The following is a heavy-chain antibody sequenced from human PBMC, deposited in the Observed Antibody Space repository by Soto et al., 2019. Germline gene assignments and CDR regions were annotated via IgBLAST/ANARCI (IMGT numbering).Heavy chain of an antibody. CDR1: VFTFSSYA. D-gene: IGHD4-17*01. CDR3: ARPYGGKIGDAPDL. CDR2: ISDAAGSA. J-gene: IGHJ3*01. V-gene: IGHV3-23*01. Sequence: PWWSLRLSCLGSVFTFSSYAMSWFRQVPGKGLEWVSSISDAAGSAYYVDSVKGRFTISRDNSKKTLYLQMNSLRAEDSAVYYCARPYGGKIGDAPDLWGPGTMVTVSS.